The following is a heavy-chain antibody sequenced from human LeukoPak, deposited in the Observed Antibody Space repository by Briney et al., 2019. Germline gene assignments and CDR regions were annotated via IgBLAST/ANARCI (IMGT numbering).Heavy chain of an antibody. V-gene: IGHV5-51*01. Sequence: GESLKISRKGSGYSFTSYWIGWVRPMPGKGLEWMGIIYPGDSDTRYSPSFQGQVTISADKSISTAYLQWSSLKASDTAMYYCARQITGSRSAFDIWGQGTMVTVSS. CDR1: GYSFTSYW. CDR2: IYPGDSDT. CDR3: ARQITGSRSAFDI. J-gene: IGHJ3*02. D-gene: IGHD1-14*01.